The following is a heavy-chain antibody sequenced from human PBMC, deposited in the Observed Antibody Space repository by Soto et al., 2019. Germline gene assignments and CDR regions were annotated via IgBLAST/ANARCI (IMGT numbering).Heavy chain of an antibody. CDR2: LSWNSGSI. V-gene: IGHV3-9*01. Sequence: EVQLVESGGGLVQPGRSLRLSCAASGFTFDDYAMHWVRQAPGKGLEWVSGLSWNSGSIGYADSVKGRFTISRDNAKNSLYLQMYSLRAEDTALYYCAKDPDYGDYPDAFDIWGQGTMVTVSS. CDR1: GFTFDDYA. J-gene: IGHJ3*02. CDR3: AKDPDYGDYPDAFDI. D-gene: IGHD4-17*01.